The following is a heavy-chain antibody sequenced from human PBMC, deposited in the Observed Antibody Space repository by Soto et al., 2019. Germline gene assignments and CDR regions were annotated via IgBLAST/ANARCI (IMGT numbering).Heavy chain of an antibody. D-gene: IGHD3-3*01. CDR1: GFTVSSNY. CDR3: ATGVYYDFWSGYRSPEYYGMDV. V-gene: IGHV3-53*01. Sequence: GGSLRLSCAASGFTVSSNYMSWVRQAPGKGLEWVSVIYSGGSTYYADSVKGRFTISRDNTKNSLYLQMNSLRDEDTAVYYCATGVYYDFWSGYRSPEYYGMDVWGQGTTVTVSS. CDR2: IYSGGST. J-gene: IGHJ6*02.